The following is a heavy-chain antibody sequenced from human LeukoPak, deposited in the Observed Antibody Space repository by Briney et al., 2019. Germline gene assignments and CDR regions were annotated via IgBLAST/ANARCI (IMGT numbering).Heavy chain of an antibody. CDR1: GFTFSNYW. CDR2: INSDGSST. D-gene: IGHD5-12*01. CDR3: AREGYSNTYVAY. J-gene: IGHJ4*02. V-gene: IGHV3-74*01. Sequence: GGSLRLSCAASGFTFSNYWMHWVRQAPGKGLVWVSRINSDGSSTSYADSVKSRFTISRDNAKNTLYLQMNSLRAEDTAVYYCAREGYSNTYVAYWGQGTLVTVSS.